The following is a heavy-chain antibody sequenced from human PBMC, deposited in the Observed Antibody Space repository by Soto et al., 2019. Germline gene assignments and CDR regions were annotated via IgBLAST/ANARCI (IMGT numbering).Heavy chain of an antibody. D-gene: IGHD6-6*01. Sequence: QVHLVQSGAEVKKPGASVKVSCKGSGYAFTTYGITWVRQAPGQGLEWMGWISAHNGNTNYAQKLQGRVTVTRDTSTSTAYMEVRGLRSDETAVYNCARGRDGDYWGQGALVSVSS. J-gene: IGHJ4*02. CDR1: GYAFTTYG. CDR3: ARGRDGDY. CDR2: ISAHNGNT. V-gene: IGHV1-18*01.